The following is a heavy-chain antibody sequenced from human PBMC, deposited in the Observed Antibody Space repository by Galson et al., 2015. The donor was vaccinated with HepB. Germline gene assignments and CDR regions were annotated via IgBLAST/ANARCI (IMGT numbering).Heavy chain of an antibody. V-gene: IGHV5-51*01. CDR2: IYPGDSDT. CDR3: ARQNYYDSSGYYYYYSAMDV. J-gene: IGHJ6*02. D-gene: IGHD3-22*01. CDR1: GYSFTSYW. Sequence: QSGAEVKKPGESLKISCEGSGYSFTSYWIGWVRQMPGKGLEWMGIIYPGDSDTRYSPSFQGQVTISADKSISTAYLQWSSLKASDTAMYYCARQNYYDSSGYYYYYSAMDVWGQGTTVTVSS.